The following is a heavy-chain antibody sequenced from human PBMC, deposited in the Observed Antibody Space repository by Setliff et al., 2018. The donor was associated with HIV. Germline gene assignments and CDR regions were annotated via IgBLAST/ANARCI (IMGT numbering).Heavy chain of an antibody. V-gene: IGHV1-69*13. CDR3: ARGEKRFLEWLPLAYYYYYYMDV. CDR2: IIPIFGTA. Sequence: RASVKVSCKASGGTFSGYAISWVRQAPGQGLELMGGIIPIFGTANYAQKVQGRVTITADESTSTAYMELSSLRSEDTAVYYYARGEKRFLEWLPLAYYYYYYMDVWGKGTTVTVSS. D-gene: IGHD3-3*01. J-gene: IGHJ6*03. CDR1: GGTFSGYA.